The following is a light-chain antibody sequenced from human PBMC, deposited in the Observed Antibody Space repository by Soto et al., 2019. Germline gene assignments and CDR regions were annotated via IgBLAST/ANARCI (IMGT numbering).Light chain of an antibody. CDR1: QGIRSD. J-gene: IGKJ4*01. CDR3: LEHDSYPLS. V-gene: IGKV1-17*01. Sequence: IEMTQSPYSLSSSLWRRVYNTYRASQGIRSDLGWYQQKPGKAPKRLXYRASSLQSGVPSRFRCSGSGTEFPFTISSLQPGDSVTYYCLEHDSYPLSFGGGTKVDIK. CDR2: RAS.